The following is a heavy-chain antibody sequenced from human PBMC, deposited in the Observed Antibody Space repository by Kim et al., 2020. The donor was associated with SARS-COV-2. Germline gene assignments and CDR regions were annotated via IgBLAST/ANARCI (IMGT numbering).Heavy chain of an antibody. V-gene: IGHV1-2*06. CDR1: GYTFTGYY. CDR3: AREVGVGATFPQTGWFDP. D-gene: IGHD1-26*01. Sequence: ASVKVSCKASGYTFTGYYMHWVRQAPGQGLEWMGRINPNSGGTNYAQKFQGRVTMTRDTSISTAYMELSRLRSDDTAVYYCAREVGVGATFPQTGWFDPWGQGTLVTVSS. CDR2: INPNSGGT. J-gene: IGHJ5*02.